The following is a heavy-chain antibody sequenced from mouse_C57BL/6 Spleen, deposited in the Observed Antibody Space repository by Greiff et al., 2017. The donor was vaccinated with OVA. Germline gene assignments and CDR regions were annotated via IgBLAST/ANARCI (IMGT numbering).Heavy chain of an antibody. D-gene: IGHD1-1*01. J-gene: IGHJ1*03. V-gene: IGHV1-15*01. CDR1: GYTFTDYE. CDR2: IDPETGGT. CDR3: TRSPYYYGSSCDWYFDV. Sequence: VKVVESGAELVRPGASVTLSCKASGYTFTDYEMHWVKQTPVHGLEWIGAIDPETGGTAYNQKFKGKALLTADKSSSTDYMELRSLTSEDSAVYYCTRSPYYYGSSCDWYFDVWGTGTTVTVSS.